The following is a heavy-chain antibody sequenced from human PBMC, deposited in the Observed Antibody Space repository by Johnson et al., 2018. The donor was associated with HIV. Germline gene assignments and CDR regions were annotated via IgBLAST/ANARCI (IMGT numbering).Heavy chain of an antibody. CDR3: TTEWEYYCGSGNLDAFDI. Sequence: VQLVESGGGLVQPGGSLKLSCAASGFTFSGSAMHWVRQASGKGLEWVGRIRSKANSYATAYAASVKGRFTISRDASKNTVYLQMNSLKTEDTAVYYCTTEWEYYCGSGNLDAFDIWGQGTMVTVSS. D-gene: IGHD3-10*01. CDR2: IRSKANSYAT. V-gene: IGHV3-73*01. J-gene: IGHJ3*02. CDR1: GFTFSGSA.